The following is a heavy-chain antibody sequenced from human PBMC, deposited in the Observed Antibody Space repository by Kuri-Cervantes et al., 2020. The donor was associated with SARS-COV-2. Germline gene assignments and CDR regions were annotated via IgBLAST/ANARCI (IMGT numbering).Heavy chain of an antibody. CDR2: ISTSSSYI. V-gene: IGHV3-21*01. CDR3: ARASLQEYSGSYFHYFDY. CDR1: GFTFNSYS. J-gene: IGHJ4*02. D-gene: IGHD1-26*01. Sequence: GESLKISCAASGFTFNSYSMNWVRQAPGKGLEWVSSISTSSSYIYYADSVKGRFTISRDNAKNSLYLQMNSLRAEDTAVYYCARASLQEYSGSYFHYFDYWGQGTLVTVSS.